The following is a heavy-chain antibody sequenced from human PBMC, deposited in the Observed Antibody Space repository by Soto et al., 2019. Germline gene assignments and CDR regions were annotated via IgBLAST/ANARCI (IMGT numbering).Heavy chain of an antibody. Sequence: QVQLQESGPGLVKPSETLSLTCAVSGGSISSYFWTWVLQPAGKGLEWIGRVDTSGSTNYNPSLKSRVTLSVDTSKKHFSLRLTSVTAADTAVYYCATTSLSSSWYHYYYYTMDVWGQGTTVTVSS. CDR2: VDTSGST. CDR1: GGSISSYF. V-gene: IGHV4-4*07. CDR3: ATTSLSSSWYHYYYYTMDV. J-gene: IGHJ6*02. D-gene: IGHD6-13*01.